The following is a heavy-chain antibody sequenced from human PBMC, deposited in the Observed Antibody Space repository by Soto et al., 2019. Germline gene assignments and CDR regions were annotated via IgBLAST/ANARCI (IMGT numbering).Heavy chain of an antibody. Sequence: QVQLVQSGAEVKKPGASVKVSCKAAGYTFTGYYMHWVRQAPGQGLEWMGWINTKSGGTNYAQEFEGRVTMTRDTSLSTAYMELSRLRSDDTAVYYCARERGDCSRNGCWNCDHWGHGTLVTVSS. V-gene: IGHV1-2*02. J-gene: IGHJ4*01. CDR3: ARERGDCSRNGCWNCDH. D-gene: IGHD2-2*01. CDR2: INTKSGGT. CDR1: GYTFTGYY.